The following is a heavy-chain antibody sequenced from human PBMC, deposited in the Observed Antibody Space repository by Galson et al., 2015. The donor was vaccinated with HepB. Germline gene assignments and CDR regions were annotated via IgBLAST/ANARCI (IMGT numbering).Heavy chain of an antibody. CDR2: ISYDGSNK. D-gene: IGHD2-21*02. Sequence: SLRLSCAASGFTFRSYAMHWVRQAPGKGLEWVAIISYDGSNKYYADSVKGRVTISRDNSKNTLYLQMNSLRGEDTAVYYCARAFSGVVVTAYDYWGQGTPVTVTS. V-gene: IGHV3-30*04. CDR1: GFTFRSYA. CDR3: ARAFSGVVVTAYDY. J-gene: IGHJ4*02.